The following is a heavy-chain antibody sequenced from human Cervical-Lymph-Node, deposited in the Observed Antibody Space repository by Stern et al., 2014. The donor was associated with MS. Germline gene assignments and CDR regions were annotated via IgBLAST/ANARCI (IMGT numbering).Heavy chain of an antibody. Sequence: QVQLVESGGDVVQPGRSLRLSCAASGFNFNNYGLHWVRQAPGKGLEWVANIWYAGGNTYYADSVKGRFTISRDNSKRTLFLQMNSLRAEDTAVYYCARPSEIFALRLSSHAFDSWGQGTLVTVSS. J-gene: IGHJ4*02. CDR3: ARPSEIFALRLSSHAFDS. CDR2: IWYAGGNT. V-gene: IGHV3-33*01. CDR1: GFNFNNYG. D-gene: IGHD2/OR15-2a*01.